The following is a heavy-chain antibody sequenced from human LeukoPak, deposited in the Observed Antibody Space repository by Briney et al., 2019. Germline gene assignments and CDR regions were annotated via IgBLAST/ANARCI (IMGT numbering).Heavy chain of an antibody. CDR1: GFTFSSYA. D-gene: IGHD1-26*01. Sequence: GGSLRLSCAASGFTFSSYAMSWVRQAPGKGLEWVSGISAGGDRTYYADSVKGRFTISRDNSKNTLYLQMNSLRAEDTAEYYCARSTVGTSCCTAVDYWGQGTLVTVSS. CDR3: ARSTVGTSCCTAVDY. V-gene: IGHV3-23*01. J-gene: IGHJ4*02. CDR2: ISAGGDRT.